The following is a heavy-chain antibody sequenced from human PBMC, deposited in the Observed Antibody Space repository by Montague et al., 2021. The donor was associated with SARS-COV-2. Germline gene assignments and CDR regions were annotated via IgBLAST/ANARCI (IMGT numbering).Heavy chain of an antibody. Sequence: SETLSLTCTVSGGSISSYYWSWIRQPPGKGLEWIGYIYYSGSTNYNPSLKSRVTISVDTSKNQFSLKLSSVTAADTAVYYCARDRRLLEWPGLYYYYGMDVWGQGTTVTVSS. V-gene: IGHV4-59*01. CDR2: IYYSGST. CDR3: ARDRRLLEWPGLYYYYGMDV. CDR1: GGSISSYY. D-gene: IGHD3-3*01. J-gene: IGHJ6*02.